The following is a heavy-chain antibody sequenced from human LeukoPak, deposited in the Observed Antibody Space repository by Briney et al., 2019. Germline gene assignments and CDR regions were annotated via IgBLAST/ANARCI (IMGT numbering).Heavy chain of an antibody. J-gene: IGHJ6*02. CDR3: ATAELPPGIYYYGMDV. CDR2: FDPEDGET. D-gene: IGHD1-1*01. Sequence: ASVKVSCKVSGYTLTELSMHWVRQAPGKGLEWMGGFDPEDGETIYAQKFQGRVTMTEDTSTDTAYMELSSLRSEDTAVYYCATAELPPGIYYYGMDVWGQGTTVTVSS. V-gene: IGHV1-24*01. CDR1: GYTLTELS.